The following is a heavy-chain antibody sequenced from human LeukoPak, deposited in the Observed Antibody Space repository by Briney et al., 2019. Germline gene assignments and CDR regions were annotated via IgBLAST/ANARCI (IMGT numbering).Heavy chain of an antibody. Sequence: HAGGSLRLSCAASGFTFSNYSMNWVRQAQGKGLEWVSYITSSSTVYYAGSVKGRFTISRDNAKNSLFLQMNSLRAEDTAVYYCARDYCSGPKCYFIDYWGQGALVTVSS. CDR3: ARDYCSGPKCYFIDY. V-gene: IGHV3-48*04. J-gene: IGHJ4*02. CDR1: GFTFSNYS. CDR2: ITSSSTV. D-gene: IGHD2-15*01.